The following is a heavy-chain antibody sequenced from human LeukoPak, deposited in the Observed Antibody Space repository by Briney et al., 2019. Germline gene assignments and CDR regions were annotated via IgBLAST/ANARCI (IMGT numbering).Heavy chain of an antibody. J-gene: IGHJ4*02. CDR2: IIPIFGTA. CDR1: GGTFSSYA. CDR3: ARDKGGRYDSRAHDSPFDY. V-gene: IGHV1-69*05. D-gene: IGHD3-22*01. Sequence: SVKVSCKASGGTFSSYAISWVRQAPGQGLEWMGGIIPIFGTANYAQKFQGRVTITTDESTSTAYMELSSLRSEDTAVYYCARDKGGRYDSRAHDSPFDYWGQGTLVTVSS.